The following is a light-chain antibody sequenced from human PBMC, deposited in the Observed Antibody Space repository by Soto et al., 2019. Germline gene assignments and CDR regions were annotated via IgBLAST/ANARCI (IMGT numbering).Light chain of an antibody. CDR1: QSVLYSSNNKNY. J-gene: IGKJ1*01. CDR3: QQYYSTPRT. V-gene: IGKV4-1*01. CDR2: WAS. Sequence: DIVMTQSPDSLAVSLGERATINCKSSQSVLYSSNNKNYLAWYQQKPGQPPKLLIYWASTRESGVPDRFSGSGSGKDFTLTIGSLQAEDVAVYSCQQYYSTPRTFGQGTKVEIK.